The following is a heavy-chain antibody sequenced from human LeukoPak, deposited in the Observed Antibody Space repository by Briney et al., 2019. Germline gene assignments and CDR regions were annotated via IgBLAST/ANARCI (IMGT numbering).Heavy chain of an antibody. Sequence: ASVKVSCKASGYTFISYGISWVRQAPGQGLEWMGWINPNSGGTNYAQKFQGRVTMTRDTSISTAYMELSRLRSDDTAVYYCAKIAAAGTSFDYWGQGTLVTVSS. J-gene: IGHJ4*02. CDR3: AKIAAAGTSFDY. D-gene: IGHD6-13*01. CDR1: GYTFISYG. V-gene: IGHV1-2*02. CDR2: INPNSGGT.